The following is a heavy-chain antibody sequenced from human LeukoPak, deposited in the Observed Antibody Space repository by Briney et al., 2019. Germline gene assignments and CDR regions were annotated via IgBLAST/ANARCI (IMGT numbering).Heavy chain of an antibody. CDR3: ARSLRAAASLYYYYMDV. Sequence: SETLSLTCTVSGGSISSYYWSWIRQPPGKGLEWIGYIYYSGSTNYNPSLKSRVTISVDTSKNQFSLKLSSVTAADTAVYYCARSLRAAASLYYYYMDVWGKGTTVTVCS. D-gene: IGHD3-16*02. CDR1: GGSISSYY. CDR2: IYYSGST. V-gene: IGHV4-59*01. J-gene: IGHJ6*03.